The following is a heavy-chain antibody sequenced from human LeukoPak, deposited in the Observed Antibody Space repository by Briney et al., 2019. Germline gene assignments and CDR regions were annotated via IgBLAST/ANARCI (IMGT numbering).Heavy chain of an antibody. CDR2: IIPILGIA. CDR3: ARDLGGDADY. D-gene: IGHD3-10*01. V-gene: IGHV1-69*04. Sequence: ASVKVSCKASGYTFTSYDINWVRQATGQGLEWMGRIIPILGIANYAKKFQGRVTITADKSTSTAYMELSSLRSEDTAVYYCARDLGGDADYWGRGTLVTVSS. CDR1: GYTFTSYD. J-gene: IGHJ4*02.